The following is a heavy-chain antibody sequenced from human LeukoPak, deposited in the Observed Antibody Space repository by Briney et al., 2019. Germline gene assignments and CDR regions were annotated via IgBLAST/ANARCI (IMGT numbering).Heavy chain of an antibody. CDR1: GGSFSGYY. D-gene: IGHD3-10*01. CDR2: INRSGST. J-gene: IGHJ5*02. V-gene: IGHV4-34*01. CDR3: ARGGGFDP. Sequence: PSETLSLTCAVYGGSFSGYYWSWIRQPPGKGLEWIGEINRSGSTNYNPSLKSRVTISVDTSKNQFSLRLSSVTAADTAVYYCARGGGFDPWGQGTLVTVSS.